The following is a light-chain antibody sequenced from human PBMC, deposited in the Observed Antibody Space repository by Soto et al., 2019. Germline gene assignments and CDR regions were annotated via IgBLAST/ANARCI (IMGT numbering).Light chain of an antibody. CDR3: AAWDDSLSGAV. V-gene: IGLV1-47*01. J-gene: IGLJ7*01. CDR1: RSNIGSSN. Sequence: QSVLTQPPSASGTPGQRVTISCSGSRSNIGSSNVYWDQQLPGTAPKLLIYKNSQRPSWVSDRFSGSKSGTSASLAISGLRSEDEADYYCAAWDDSLSGAVFGGGTQLTVL. CDR2: KNS.